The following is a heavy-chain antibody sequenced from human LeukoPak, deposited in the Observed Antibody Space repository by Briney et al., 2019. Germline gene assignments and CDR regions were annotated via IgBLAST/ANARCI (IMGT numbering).Heavy chain of an antibody. CDR2: ISYDGSNK. CDR1: GFTFSSYA. CDR3: ARNHVVVPAAMAGGGWRSYYFDY. D-gene: IGHD2-2*01. V-gene: IGHV3-30-3*01. Sequence: PGGSLRLSCAASGFTFSSYAMHWVRQAPGKGLEWVAVISYDGSNKYYADSVKGRFTISRDNSKNTLYLQMNSLRADDTAVYYCARNHVVVPAAMAGGGWRSYYFDYWGQGTLVTVSS. J-gene: IGHJ4*02.